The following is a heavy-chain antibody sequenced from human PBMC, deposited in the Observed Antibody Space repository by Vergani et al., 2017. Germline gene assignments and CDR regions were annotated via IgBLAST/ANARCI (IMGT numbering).Heavy chain of an antibody. J-gene: IGHJ4*02. CDR1: GFTFSSYG. CDR3: AKDKRGIVVVVAATLPDY. CDR2: IWYDGSNK. V-gene: IGHV3-33*06. D-gene: IGHD2-15*01. Sequence: QVQLVESGGGVVQPGRSLRLSCAASGFTFSSYGMHWVRQAPGKGLEWVAVIWYDGSNKYYADSVKGRFTISRDNSKNTLYLQMNSLRAEDTAVYYCAKDKRGIVVVVAATLPDYWGQGTLVTVSS.